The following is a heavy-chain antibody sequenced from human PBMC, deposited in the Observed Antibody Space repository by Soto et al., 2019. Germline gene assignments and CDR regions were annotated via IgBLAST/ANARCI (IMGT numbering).Heavy chain of an antibody. D-gene: IGHD2-15*01. CDR2: IYYSGST. Sequence: SETLSLTCTVSGGSISSGGYYWSWIRQHPGKGLEWIGYIYYSGSTYYNPSLKSRVTISVDTSKNQFSLKLSSVTAADTAVYYCARIVVVVAATSYYYYYYMDVWGKGTTVTVSS. CDR3: ARIVVVVAATSYYYYYYMDV. J-gene: IGHJ6*03. V-gene: IGHV4-31*03. CDR1: GGSISSGGYY.